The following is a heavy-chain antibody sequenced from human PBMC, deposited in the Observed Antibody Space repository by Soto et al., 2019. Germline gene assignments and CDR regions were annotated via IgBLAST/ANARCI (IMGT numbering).Heavy chain of an antibody. Sequence: EVQLVESGGGLVQPGGSLRLSYAASGFTVSNNYMRWVRQAPGKGLEWVSLIYSGGATYYADSVKDRFTISRDNSKNTLYLQMNSLRAEDTAVYYCARDGTYNWVGGQGILVTVSS. D-gene: IGHD1-1*01. V-gene: IGHV3-66*01. J-gene: IGHJ4*02. CDR1: GFTVSNNY. CDR2: IYSGGAT. CDR3: ARDGTYNWV.